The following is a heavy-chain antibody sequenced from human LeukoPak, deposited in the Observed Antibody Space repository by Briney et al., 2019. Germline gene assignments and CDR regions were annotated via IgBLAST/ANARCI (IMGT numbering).Heavy chain of an antibody. Sequence: ASVKVSCKASGYTFTSFGISWVRQAPGQGLEWMGWISAYNGNTNYAQKLQGRVTMTTDTSTSTAYMELRSLRSDDTAVYYCAKELATIPYYYGMDVWGQGTTVTVSS. J-gene: IGHJ6*02. D-gene: IGHD5-24*01. CDR1: GYTFTSFG. CDR2: ISAYNGNT. CDR3: AKELATIPYYYGMDV. V-gene: IGHV1-18*01.